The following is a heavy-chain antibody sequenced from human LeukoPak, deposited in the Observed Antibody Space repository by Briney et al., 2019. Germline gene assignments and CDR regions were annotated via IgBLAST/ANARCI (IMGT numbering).Heavy chain of an antibody. V-gene: IGHV4-39*07. CDR1: GGSISSSSYY. CDR2: IYYSGST. CDR3: ARDLDYGGNMGSTGAFDI. J-gene: IGHJ3*02. Sequence: SETLSLTCTVSGGSISSSSYYWGWIRQPPGKGLEWIGSIYYSGSTYYNPSLKSRVTISVDTSKNQFSLKLSSVTAADTAVYYCARDLDYGGNMGSTGAFDIWGQGTMVTVSS. D-gene: IGHD4-23*01.